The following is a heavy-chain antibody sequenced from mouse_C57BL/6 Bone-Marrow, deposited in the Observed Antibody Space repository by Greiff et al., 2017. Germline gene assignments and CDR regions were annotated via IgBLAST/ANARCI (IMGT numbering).Heavy chain of an antibody. V-gene: IGHV1-55*01. J-gene: IGHJ3*01. Sequence: QVQLQQPGAELVKPGASVKMSCKASGYTFTSYWITWVKQRPGQGLEWIGDIHPGSGSTNYNEKFKSKATLTVDTSSSTAYMQLSSLTSEDSAVYYCARAGYDYRWFAYWGQGTLVTVSA. CDR2: IHPGSGST. CDR3: ARAGYDYRWFAY. CDR1: GYTFTSYW. D-gene: IGHD2-4*01.